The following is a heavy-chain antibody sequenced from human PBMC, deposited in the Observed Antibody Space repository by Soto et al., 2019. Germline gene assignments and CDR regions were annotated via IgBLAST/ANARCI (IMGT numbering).Heavy chain of an antibody. CDR3: ASMTTVATAAFDI. CDR1: GLSFGTSGVG. Sequence: QITLKESGPTLVKPTQTLTLTCTASGLSFGTSGVGVGWIRQPPGKALEWLALIYWNDDQRYSPSLKSSLTITKDTSKNQVVLTMTNVDPVDTATYYGASMTTVATAAFDIWGQGVMVTVPS. D-gene: IGHD4-17*01. V-gene: IGHV2-5*01. J-gene: IGHJ3*02. CDR2: IYWNDDQ.